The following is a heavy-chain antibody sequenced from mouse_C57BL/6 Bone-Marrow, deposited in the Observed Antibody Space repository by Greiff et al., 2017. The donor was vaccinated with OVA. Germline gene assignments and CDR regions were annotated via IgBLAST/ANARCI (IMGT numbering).Heavy chain of an antibody. D-gene: IGHD1-1*01. V-gene: IGHV2-9-1*01. CDR1: GFSLTSYA. Sequence: VQLVESGPGLVAPSQSLSITCTVSGFSLTSYAISWVRQPPGKGLEWLGVIWTGGGTNYNSALKFRMSISKDNSKSQVFLKMNSLQTDDTARYYCASNGGSSFYWYFDVWGTGTTVTVSS. J-gene: IGHJ1*03. CDR2: IWTGGGT. CDR3: ASNGGSSFYWYFDV.